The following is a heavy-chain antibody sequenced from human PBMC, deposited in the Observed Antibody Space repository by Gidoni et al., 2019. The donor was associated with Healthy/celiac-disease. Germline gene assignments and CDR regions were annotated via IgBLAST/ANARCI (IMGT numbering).Heavy chain of an antibody. V-gene: IGHV4-31*03. CDR1: AGSISSGGYY. D-gene: IGHD3-9*01. J-gene: IGHJ5*02. Sequence: QVQLQESAPGLVKPSQTLSLTCTVSAGSISSGGYYWSWIRQHPGKGLEWIGYIYYSGSTYYNPSLKSRVTISVDTSKNQFSLKLSSVTAADTAVYYCARDYRYYDILTGYYAQGGWFDPWGQGTLVTVSS. CDR3: ARDYRYYDILTGYYAQGGWFDP. CDR2: IYYSGST.